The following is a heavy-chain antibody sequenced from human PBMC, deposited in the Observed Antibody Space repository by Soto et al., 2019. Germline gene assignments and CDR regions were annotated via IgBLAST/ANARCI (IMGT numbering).Heavy chain of an antibody. Sequence: QVQLVESGGGVVQPGRSLRLSCAASGFTFSSYGMHWVRQAPGKGLEWVAVISYDGSNKYYADSVKGRFTISRDNSKNTLYLQMNSLRAEDTAVYYCARGDTAMVYYFDYWGQGTLVTVSS. J-gene: IGHJ4*02. CDR3: ARGDTAMVYYFDY. CDR1: GFTFSSYG. CDR2: ISYDGSNK. V-gene: IGHV3-30*03. D-gene: IGHD5-18*01.